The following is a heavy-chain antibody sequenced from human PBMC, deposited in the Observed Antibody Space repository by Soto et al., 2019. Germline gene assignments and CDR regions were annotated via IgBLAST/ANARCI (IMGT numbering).Heavy chain of an antibody. J-gene: IGHJ5*01. D-gene: IGHD2-15*01. CDR3: ATAVVVGAWFES. V-gene: IGHV3-23*01. CDR2: ISGSADRT. CDR1: GFLFSSHA. Sequence: GGSLRLSCAASGFLFSSHAMTWVRQAPGKGLEWVSAISGSADRTYYADSVKGRFTISRDNFKDTSYLEMKSLRPEDTAVYYCATAVVVGAWFESRGRGPLVPVPP.